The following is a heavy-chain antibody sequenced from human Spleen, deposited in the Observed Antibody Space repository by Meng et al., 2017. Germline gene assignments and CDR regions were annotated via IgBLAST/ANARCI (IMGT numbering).Heavy chain of an antibody. J-gene: IGHJ3*02. CDR2: IRNKAFGGTT. CDR3: SRDNTLIVVIPSNAFDI. CDR1: GFTFEDYA. D-gene: IGHD3-22*01. Sequence: GESLKISCTGSGFTFEDYAISWFRQAPGKGLEWVGVIRNKAFGGTTAYAASVKGRFTISRDDSKNIAYLQMNSLKTEDTAVYYCSRDNTLIVVIPSNAFDIWGQGTMVTVSS. V-gene: IGHV3-49*03.